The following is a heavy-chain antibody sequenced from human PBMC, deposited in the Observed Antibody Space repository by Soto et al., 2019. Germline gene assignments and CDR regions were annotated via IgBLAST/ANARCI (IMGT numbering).Heavy chain of an antibody. D-gene: IGHD6-13*01. CDR2: IRSKANSYAT. J-gene: IGHJ5*02. CDR3: ARVGYSSNWPLLFNWFDP. CDR1: GFTFSGSA. V-gene: IGHV3-73*01. Sequence: GGSLRLSCAASGFTFSGSAMHWVRQASGKGLEWVGRIRSKANSYATAYAASVKGRFTISRDDSKNTAYLQMNSLKTEDTAVYYCARVGYSSNWPLLFNWFDPWGQGTLVTVSS.